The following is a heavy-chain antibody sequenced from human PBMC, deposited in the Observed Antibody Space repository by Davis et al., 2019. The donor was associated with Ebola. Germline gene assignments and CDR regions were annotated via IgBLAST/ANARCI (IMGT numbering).Heavy chain of an antibody. CDR2: IYYVGTT. V-gene: IGHV4-59*01. D-gene: IGHD3-10*01. J-gene: IGHJ6*02. CDR1: GDSINGYY. Sequence: SETLSLTCTVSGDSINGYYWTWIRQPPGEGMEYIGYIYYVGTTDYNPSLKSRVTMSVDMSKNQFSLNLNSVTAADTAIYYCARVRGTLARFYGMDVWGQGNPGHRLL. CDR3: ARVRGTLARFYGMDV.